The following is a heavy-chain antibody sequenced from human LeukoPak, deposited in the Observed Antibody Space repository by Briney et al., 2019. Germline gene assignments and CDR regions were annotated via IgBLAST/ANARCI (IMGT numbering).Heavy chain of an antibody. CDR3: ASGSLLTADTPGDIDY. V-gene: IGHV4-59*01. D-gene: IGHD6-13*01. CDR2: IYYSGST. Sequence: KASENLSLTCTVSGGSISSYYWSWLRQPPGQGLEWFGYIYYSGSTNYNPSLKSRVTISVDTSKNQFSLKLSSVTAADTAVYYCASGSLLTADTPGDIDYWGQGTLVTVSS. J-gene: IGHJ4*02. CDR1: GGSISSYY.